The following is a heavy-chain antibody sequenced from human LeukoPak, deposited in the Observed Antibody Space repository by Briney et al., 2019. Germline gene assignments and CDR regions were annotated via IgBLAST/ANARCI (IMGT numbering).Heavy chain of an antibody. Sequence: PGGSLRLSCAASGFTFSSYGMHWVRQASGKGLEWVGRIRSKANSYATAYAASVKGRFTISRDDSKNTAYLQMNSLKTEDTAVYYCTSRAAPVGYWGQGTLVTVSS. D-gene: IGHD2-15*01. V-gene: IGHV3-73*01. CDR2: IRSKANSYAT. J-gene: IGHJ4*02. CDR3: TSRAAPVGY. CDR1: GFTFSSYG.